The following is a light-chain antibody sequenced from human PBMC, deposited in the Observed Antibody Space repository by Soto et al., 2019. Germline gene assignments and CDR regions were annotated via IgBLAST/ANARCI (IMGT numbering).Light chain of an antibody. CDR1: NSNSGAGYD. V-gene: IGLV1-40*01. CDR3: QSFDNSLNGFYV. Sequence: QSVLTQTPSVSGAPGQRVSISCTGSNSNSGAGYDVHWYQHLPGRAPKLLIFGNTNRPSGVPDRFSGSKSGTSASLAITGLQPEDEADYYCQSFDNSLNGFYVFGSGTKLTVL. CDR2: GNT. J-gene: IGLJ1*01.